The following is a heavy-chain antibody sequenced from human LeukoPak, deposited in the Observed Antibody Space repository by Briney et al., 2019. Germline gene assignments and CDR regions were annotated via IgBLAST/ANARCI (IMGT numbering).Heavy chain of an antibody. D-gene: IGHD6-13*01. CDR2: IYTSGRT. J-gene: IGHJ5*02. V-gene: IGHV4-4*09. CDR1: GGSISSYY. Sequence: SETLSLTCTVSGGSISSYYWSWIRQPPGKGLEWIGYIYTSGRTNYNHSLKSRVTISVDTSKNQFSLKLSSVTAADTAVYYCARHHIAAAGVRWFDPWGQGTLVTVSS. CDR3: ARHHIAAAGVRWFDP.